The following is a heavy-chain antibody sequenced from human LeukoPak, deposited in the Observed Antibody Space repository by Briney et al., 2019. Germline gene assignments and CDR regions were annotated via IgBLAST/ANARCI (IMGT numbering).Heavy chain of an antibody. J-gene: IGHJ3*02. D-gene: IGHD3-9*01. CDR1: GGTLSSYA. CDR3: ARARPLRYFDPPHDAFDI. Sequence: GASVKVSCKASGGTLSSYAISWLRQAPGKGLAWMGGIIPIFGTANYAQKFQGRVTITADDSTSTAYMELSSLRSEDTAVYYCARARPLRYFDPPHDAFDIWGQGTMVTVSS. CDR2: IIPIFGTA. V-gene: IGHV1-69*13.